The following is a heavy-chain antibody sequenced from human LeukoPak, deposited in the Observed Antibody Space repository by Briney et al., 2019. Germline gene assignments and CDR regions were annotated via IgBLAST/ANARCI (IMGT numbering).Heavy chain of an antibody. CDR3: ARHVVPYSSGLTGFDY. Sequence: GESLKISCKGSGYPFATYWIGWVRQVPGKGLEWVGIIYPGDSDTRYSPSFQGQVNIPADKSITTAYLQWSSLKASDTAMYYCARHVVPYSSGLTGFDYWGQGTLVTVSS. J-gene: IGHJ4*02. CDR2: IYPGDSDT. CDR1: GYPFATYW. V-gene: IGHV5-51*01. D-gene: IGHD6-19*01.